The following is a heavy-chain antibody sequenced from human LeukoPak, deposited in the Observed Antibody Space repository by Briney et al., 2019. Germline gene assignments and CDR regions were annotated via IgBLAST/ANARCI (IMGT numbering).Heavy chain of an antibody. Sequence: GASVKVSCKVSGYTLTELSMHWVRQAPGKGLEWMGGFDPEDGETIYAQKFQGRVTMTEDTSTDTAYMELSSLRSEDTAVYYCARDSARGRWGPNWFDPWGQGTLVTVSS. CDR3: ARDSARGRWGPNWFDP. V-gene: IGHV1-24*01. J-gene: IGHJ5*02. D-gene: IGHD1-26*01. CDR1: GYTLTELS. CDR2: FDPEDGET.